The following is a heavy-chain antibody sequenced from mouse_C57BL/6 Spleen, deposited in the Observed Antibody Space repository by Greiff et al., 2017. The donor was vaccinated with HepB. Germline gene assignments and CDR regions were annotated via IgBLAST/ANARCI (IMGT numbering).Heavy chain of an antibody. D-gene: IGHD2-1*01. CDR3: ARGGIYYGNPFYAMDY. CDR2: ISYDGSN. Sequence: EVQLQESGPGLVKPSQSLSLTCSVTGYSITSGYYWNWIRQFPGNKLEWMGYISYDGSNNYNPSLKNRISITRDTSKNQFFLKLKSVTTEDTATYYCARGGIYYGNPFYAMDYWGQGTSVTVSS. V-gene: IGHV3-6*01. CDR1: GYSITSGYY. J-gene: IGHJ4*01.